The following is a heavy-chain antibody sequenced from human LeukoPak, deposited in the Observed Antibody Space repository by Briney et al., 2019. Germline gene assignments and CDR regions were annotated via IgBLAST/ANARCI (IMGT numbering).Heavy chain of an antibody. D-gene: IGHD3-22*01. Sequence: GGSLRLSCAASGSTFSDYYMSWIRQAPGKGLEWVSYISSSGSTIYYADSVKGRFTISRDNAKNSLYLQMNSLRAEDTAVYYCARESSYYYDSSGTDAFDIWGQGTMVTVSS. CDR3: ARESSYYYDSSGTDAFDI. V-gene: IGHV3-11*01. J-gene: IGHJ3*02. CDR1: GSTFSDYY. CDR2: ISSSGSTI.